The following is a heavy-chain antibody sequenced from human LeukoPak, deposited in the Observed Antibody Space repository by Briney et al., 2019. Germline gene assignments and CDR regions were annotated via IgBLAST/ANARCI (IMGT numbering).Heavy chain of an antibody. D-gene: IGHD2/OR15-2a*01. CDR3: ASLDRGYYYSFDY. V-gene: IGHV3-11*04. CDR1: GFTFSDYY. Sequence: GSLRLSCAASGFTFSDYYMSWIRQAPGKGLEWVSYISSSGSTIYYADSVKGRFTISRDNAKNSLYLQMSSLRAEDTAVYYCASLDRGYYYSFDYWGQGTLVTVSS. CDR2: ISSSGSTI. J-gene: IGHJ4*02.